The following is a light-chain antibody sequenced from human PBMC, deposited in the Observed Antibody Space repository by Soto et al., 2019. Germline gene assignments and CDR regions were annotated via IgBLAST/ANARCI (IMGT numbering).Light chain of an antibody. V-gene: IGKV3-20*01. CDR3: QQFGSSPLYT. CDR1: HSVSSTY. CDR2: SAS. Sequence: EIVLTQSPGTLSLSPGERATLSCRASHSVSSTYLAWYQQKPGQAPRLLIYSASSRATGIPDRFSGSGSGTDFTLTISRLEPEDFAVYYCQQFGSSPLYTFGQGTKLEIK. J-gene: IGKJ2*01.